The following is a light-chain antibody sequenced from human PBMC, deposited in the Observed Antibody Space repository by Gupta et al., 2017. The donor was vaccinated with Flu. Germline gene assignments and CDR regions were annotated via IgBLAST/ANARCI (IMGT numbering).Light chain of an antibody. V-gene: IGLV2-14*01. CDR3: SSYRSSSTRVVL. Sequence: DVVDFSYLSCFQPHPGRAPKLMIYVVSNRPSWVSDRFSGSKSGNPPSLTISVLQADDEAVYYCSSYRSSSTRVVLFGGGTKLTVL. CDR1: DVVDFSY. CDR2: VVS. J-gene: IGLJ2*01.